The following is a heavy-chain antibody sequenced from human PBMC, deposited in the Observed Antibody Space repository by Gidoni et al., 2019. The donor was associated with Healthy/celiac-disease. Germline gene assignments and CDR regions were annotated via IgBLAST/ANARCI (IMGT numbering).Heavy chain of an antibody. CDR1: GGSFSGYY. J-gene: IGHJ4*02. V-gene: IGHV4-34*01. CDR3: ARGGNFWSGYYTISYFDY. D-gene: IGHD3-3*01. Sequence: QVQLQQWGAGLLKPSETLSLTCAVYGGSFSGYYWSWIRQPPGKGLEWIGEINHSGSTNYNPSLKSRVTISVDTSKNQFSLKLSSVTAADTAVYYCARGGNFWSGYYTISYFDYWGQGTLVTVSS. CDR2: INHSGST.